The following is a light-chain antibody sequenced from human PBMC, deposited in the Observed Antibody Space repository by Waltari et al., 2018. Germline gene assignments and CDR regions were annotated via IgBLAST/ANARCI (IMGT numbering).Light chain of an antibody. CDR3: QSADSSGIYVV. CDR1: ALPNEY. V-gene: IGLV3-25*03. J-gene: IGLJ2*01. CDR2: KDT. Sequence: SYELTQAPSVSVSPGQTARITCSGDALPNEYVYWYQQKPGQAPVLVIYKDTERPSGIPGRFSGSSSGTTVTLTMSGVQAEDGADYYCQSADSSGIYVVFGGGTKLTVL.